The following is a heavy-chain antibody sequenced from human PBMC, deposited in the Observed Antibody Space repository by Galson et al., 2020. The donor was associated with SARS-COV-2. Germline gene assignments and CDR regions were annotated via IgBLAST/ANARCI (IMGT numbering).Heavy chain of an antibody. J-gene: IGHJ4*02. CDR3: AKTWASAFYY. CDR2: ITGSGDRT. V-gene: IGHV3-23*01. CDR1: GFAF. Sequence: GGSLRLSCATSGFAFMSWVRQSPGKGLECVSSITGSGDRTSYADSVKGRFTMSRDNSKNTVYLQMNSLRVEDTAVYYCAKTWASAFYYWGQGTLVTVS.